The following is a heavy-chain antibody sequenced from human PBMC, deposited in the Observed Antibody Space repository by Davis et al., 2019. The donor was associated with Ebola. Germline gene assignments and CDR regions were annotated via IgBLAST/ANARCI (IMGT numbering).Heavy chain of an antibody. J-gene: IGHJ4*02. CDR3: ARFSRGELENY. CDR1: GFTFGDHW. V-gene: IGHV3-7*01. D-gene: IGHD3-10*01. Sequence: GGSLRLSCAASGFTFGDHWMTWVRQAPGKGLEWVANIKDDGSETDYVDSVKGRFTISRDNAKNSLYLQMNSLRVEDTGVYYCARFSRGELENYWGQGTLVTVSS. CDR2: IKDDGSET.